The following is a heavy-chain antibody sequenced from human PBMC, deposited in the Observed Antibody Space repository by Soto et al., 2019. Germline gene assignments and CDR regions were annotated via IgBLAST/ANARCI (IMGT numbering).Heavy chain of an antibody. Sequence: SETLSLTCAVYGGSFSGYYWSWIRQPPGKGLEWIGEINHSGSTNYNPSLKSRVTISVDTSKNQFSLKLTSVTAADTAVYYCARGRYSSSWVHQGWFDPWGQGTLVTVSS. D-gene: IGHD6-13*01. CDR3: ARGRYSSSWVHQGWFDP. V-gene: IGHV4-34*01. CDR1: GGSFSGYY. J-gene: IGHJ5*02. CDR2: INHSGST.